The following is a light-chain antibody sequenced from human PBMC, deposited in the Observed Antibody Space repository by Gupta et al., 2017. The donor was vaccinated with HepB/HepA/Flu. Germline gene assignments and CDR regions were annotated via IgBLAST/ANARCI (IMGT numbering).Light chain of an antibody. J-gene: IGLJ2*01. CDR2: DVT. Sequence: SAMTQPASVSGSPGQSLSISCAGANRDIVDYNNVSWYQHYPGKAPKLLIYDVTNRPLGVSSRFSGSKSGNTASLTISGLQTEDEADYHCSSYRRSGGLVLFGGGTKLTVL. V-gene: IGLV2-14*03. CDR1: NRDIVDYNN. CDR3: SSYRRSGGLVL.